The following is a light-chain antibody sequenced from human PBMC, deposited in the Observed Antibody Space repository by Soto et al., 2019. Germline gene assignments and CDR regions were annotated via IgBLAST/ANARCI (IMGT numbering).Light chain of an antibody. CDR1: QSVSTT. J-gene: IGKJ2*01. CDR3: QQYDNWPYT. Sequence: EIMMTQSPATLSVSPGERATLSCRASQSVSTTLAWYQHKPGQPPRLLIYRASLRATGVPARFSGGGSGAEFTLTISGLQSEDFAVYYCQQYDNWPYTFGQGTKLDIK. V-gene: IGKV3-15*01. CDR2: RAS.